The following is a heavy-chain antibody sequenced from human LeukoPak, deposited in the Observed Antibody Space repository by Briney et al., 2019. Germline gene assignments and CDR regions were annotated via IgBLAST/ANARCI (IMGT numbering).Heavy chain of an antibody. V-gene: IGHV6-1*01. CDR1: GDSVSSNSAA. D-gene: IGHD3-22*01. J-gene: IGHJ3*02. CDR3: ARGLVGNTYYYDSSGDDAFDI. Sequence: SQTLSLTCAISGDSVSSNSAAWNCIRQSPSRSLEWLGRTYYRSKWYNDYAVSLKSRITINPETSKNQFSLQLNSVTPEDTAVYYCARGLVGNTYYYDSSGDDAFDIWGQGTMVTVSS. CDR2: TYYRSKWYN.